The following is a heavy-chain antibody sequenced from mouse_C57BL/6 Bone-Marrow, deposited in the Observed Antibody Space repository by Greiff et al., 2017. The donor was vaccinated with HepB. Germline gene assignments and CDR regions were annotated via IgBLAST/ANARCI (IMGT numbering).Heavy chain of an antibody. D-gene: IGHD2-4*01. CDR1: GYTFTRYW. J-gene: IGHJ2*01. V-gene: IGHV1-64*01. Sequence: VQLQQPGAELVKPGASVKLSCKASGYTFTRYWMHWVKQRPGPGLEWIGMIHPNSGSTNYNEKFKSKATLTVDKSSSTAYMQLSSLTSEDSAVYYCARRYDYPYYFDYWGQGTTLTVSS. CDR3: ARRYDYPYYFDY. CDR2: IHPNSGST.